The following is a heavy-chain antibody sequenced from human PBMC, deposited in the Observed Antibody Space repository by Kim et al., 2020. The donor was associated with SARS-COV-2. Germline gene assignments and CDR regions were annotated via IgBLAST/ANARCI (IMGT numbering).Heavy chain of an antibody. J-gene: IGHJ3*02. V-gene: IGHV4-31*03. Sequence: SETLSLTCTVSGGSISSGGYYWSWIRQHPGKGLEWIGYIYYSGSTYYNPSLKSRVTISVDTSKNQFSLKLSSVTAADTAVYYCARVNSGYVDAFDIWGQGTMVTVSS. CDR2: IYYSGST. D-gene: IGHD3-22*01. CDR3: ARVNSGYVDAFDI. CDR1: GGSISSGGYY.